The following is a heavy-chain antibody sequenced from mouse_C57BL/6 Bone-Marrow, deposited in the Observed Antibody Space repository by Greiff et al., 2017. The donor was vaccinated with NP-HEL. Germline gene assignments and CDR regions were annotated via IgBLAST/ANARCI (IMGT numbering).Heavy chain of an antibody. D-gene: IGHD2-3*01. J-gene: IGHJ3*01. Sequence: EVQLQQSGPELVKPGASVKMSCKASGYTFTDYNMHWVKQSHGKSLEWIGYINPNNGGTSYNQKFKGKATLTVNKSSSTAYMELRSLTSEDSAVYYCARRNWTYDGYYWFAYWGQGTLVTVSA. CDR2: INPNNGGT. CDR1: GYTFTDYN. CDR3: ARRNWTYDGYYWFAY. V-gene: IGHV1-22*01.